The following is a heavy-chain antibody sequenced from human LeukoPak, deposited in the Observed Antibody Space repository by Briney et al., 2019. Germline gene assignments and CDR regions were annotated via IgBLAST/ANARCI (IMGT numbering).Heavy chain of an antibody. V-gene: IGHV3-33*01. CDR3: ARDDGGSGWYDY. CDR2: IWFDGNDK. Sequence: PGGSLRLSCATSGFTFNTYGMPWVRQAPGKGLEWVAVIWFDGNDKYYADSVRGRVTISRDNSKNTLYLQMNSLRVEDTAVYYCARDDGGSGWYDYWGQGTLVTVSS. CDR1: GFTFNTYG. J-gene: IGHJ4*02. D-gene: IGHD6-19*01.